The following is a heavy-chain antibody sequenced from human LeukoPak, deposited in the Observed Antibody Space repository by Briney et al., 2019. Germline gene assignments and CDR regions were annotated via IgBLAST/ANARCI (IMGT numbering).Heavy chain of an antibody. J-gene: IGHJ6*03. D-gene: IGHD6-19*01. CDR2: ISSSSSTI. V-gene: IGHV3-48*01. Sequence: GGSLRLSCAASGFTFNNAWMNWVRQAPGKGLEWVSYISSSSSTIYYADSVKGRFTISRDNAKNSLYLQVNSLRAEDTAVYYCARVGTSIAVADDDIYYYYYMDVWGKGTTVTVSS. CDR1: GFTFNNAW. CDR3: ARVGTSIAVADDDIYYYYYMDV.